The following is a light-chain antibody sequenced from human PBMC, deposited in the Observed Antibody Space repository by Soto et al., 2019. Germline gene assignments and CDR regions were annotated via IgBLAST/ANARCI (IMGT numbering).Light chain of an antibody. J-gene: IGKJ1*01. V-gene: IGKV2-30*02. CDR2: KVS. Sequence: EVVMTQSPLSLTVTLGQPASISCRSNQSLVHSDGIAYFSWFQQRPGRSPRRLIYKVSNRDSGVPARFSGSGSGTDFTLKISRVEAEDVGVYYCMQATQFPRTFGQGTKVDIK. CDR1: QSLVHSDGIAY. CDR3: MQATQFPRT.